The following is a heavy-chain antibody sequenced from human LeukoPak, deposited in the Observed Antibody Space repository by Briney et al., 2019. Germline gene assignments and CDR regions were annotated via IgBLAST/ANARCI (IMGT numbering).Heavy chain of an antibody. V-gene: IGHV3-48*03. CDR3: ARALVFTYYYYYMDV. CDR1: GFTFSSYE. J-gene: IGHJ6*03. D-gene: IGHD2-8*02. Sequence: PGGSLRLSCAASGFTFSSYEMNWVRQAPGKGLEWVSYISSSGSTIYYADSVKGRFTISRDNAKNSLYLQMNSLRAEDTAVYYCARALVFTYYYYYMDVWGKGTTVTVSS. CDR2: ISSSGSTI.